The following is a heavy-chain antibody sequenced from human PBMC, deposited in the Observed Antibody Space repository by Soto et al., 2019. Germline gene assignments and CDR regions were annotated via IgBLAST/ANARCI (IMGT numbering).Heavy chain of an antibody. CDR3: AHSATVSDAFDI. CDR2: IYWDDDK. D-gene: IGHD2-15*01. Sequence: QITLKESGPTLVKPTQTLTLTCTFSGFSLRISGVGVGWIRQPPGKALEWLALIYWDDDKRYSPSLKSRLTIHKDTSKKQVVLTMTNMDPVDTATYYCAHSATVSDAFDIWGQGTMVTVSS. J-gene: IGHJ3*02. CDR1: GFSLRISGVG. V-gene: IGHV2-5*02.